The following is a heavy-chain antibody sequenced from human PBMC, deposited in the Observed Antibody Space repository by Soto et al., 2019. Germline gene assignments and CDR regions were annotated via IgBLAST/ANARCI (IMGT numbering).Heavy chain of an antibody. D-gene: IGHD3-10*01. V-gene: IGHV3-30*18. CDR3: AKDRGGSGSFDY. J-gene: IGHJ4*02. CDR2: ISYDESNK. CDR1: GFPFSTYG. Sequence: QVQLVESGGGVVQPGRSLRLSCAASGFPFSTYGMVWVRQAPGKGLEWVAVISYDESNKYYEDSVKGRFTISRDNSKNTVYLQMNSLSTEDTAMYYCAKDRGGSGSFDYWGQGILVTVSS.